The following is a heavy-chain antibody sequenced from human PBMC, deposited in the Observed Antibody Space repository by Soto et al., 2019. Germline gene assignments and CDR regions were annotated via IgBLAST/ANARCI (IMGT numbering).Heavy chain of an antibody. V-gene: IGHV3-9*01. CDR2: ISWNSGSI. Sequence: GGSLRLSCAASGFTFDDYAMHWVRQAPGKGLEWVSGISWNSGSIGYADSVKGRFTISRDNAKNSLYLQMNSLRAEDTALYYCAKGNSVVVITGNIDYWGQGTLVTVSS. D-gene: IGHD3-22*01. J-gene: IGHJ4*02. CDR1: GFTFDDYA. CDR3: AKGNSVVVITGNIDY.